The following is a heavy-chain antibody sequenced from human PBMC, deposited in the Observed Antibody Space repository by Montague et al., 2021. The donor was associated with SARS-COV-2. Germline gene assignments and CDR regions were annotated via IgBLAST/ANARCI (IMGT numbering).Heavy chain of an antibody. CDR2: IYYRGST. CDR3: ATQEDPSGWIPGPFDF. CDR1: GGSISSSSYY. J-gene: IGHJ4*02. Sequence: SETLSLTCTVSGGSISSSSYYWAWIRQPPGKGLEWIGSIYYRGSTYYNPSLKSRVFISVDTSKNLLSLTPTSVTAADTAVYYCATQEDPSGWIPGPFDFWGQGTLLSVSS. V-gene: IGHV4-39*01. D-gene: IGHD6-19*01.